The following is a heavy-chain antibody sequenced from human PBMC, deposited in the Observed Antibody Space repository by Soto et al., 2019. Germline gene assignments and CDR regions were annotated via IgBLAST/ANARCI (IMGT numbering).Heavy chain of an antibody. CDR2: IYYSGST. CDR3: ARERDGMEV. V-gene: IGHV4-59*01. CDR1: VCSIIIYY. Sequence: SSTXSLTCTVSVCSIIIYYLIWIRQPPGKGLEWIGYIYYSGSTNYNPSLKSRVTISVDTSKNQFSLKLSSVTAADTAVYYCARERDGMEVWGQGPTV. J-gene: IGHJ6*02.